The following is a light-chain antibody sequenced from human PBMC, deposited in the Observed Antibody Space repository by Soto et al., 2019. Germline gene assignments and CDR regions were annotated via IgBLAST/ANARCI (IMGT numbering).Light chain of an antibody. J-gene: IGLJ3*02. V-gene: IGLV2-23*01. CDR1: SSDIGKYNL. CDR3: CSYAGSNTWV. Sequence: QSVLTQPASVSGSPGQSITISCTGRSSDIGKYNLVSWYQEHPGKAPKLIIYEDSKRPSGVSNRFSGSKSGNTASLTISGLQTEDEADYYCCSYAGSNTWVFGGGTKVTVL. CDR2: EDS.